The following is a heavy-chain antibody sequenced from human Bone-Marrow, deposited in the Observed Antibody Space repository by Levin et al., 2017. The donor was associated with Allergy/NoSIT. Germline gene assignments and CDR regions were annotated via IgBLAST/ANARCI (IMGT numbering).Heavy chain of an antibody. CDR3: ARLYLGSSGDNCWILGAAFDAFDI. V-gene: IGHV4-39*01. D-gene: IGHD2-15*01. J-gene: IGHJ3*02. CDR1: GTSISSTNYY. CDR2: LDYNGIR. Sequence: SETLSLTCSVSGTSISSTNYYWGWIRQPPGKGLEWIASLDYNGIRYFNPSLESRVTISADTPNNQLSLQLSSVTAADTPVYYCARLYLGSSGDNCWILGAAFDAFDIWGHGTKVTVSS.